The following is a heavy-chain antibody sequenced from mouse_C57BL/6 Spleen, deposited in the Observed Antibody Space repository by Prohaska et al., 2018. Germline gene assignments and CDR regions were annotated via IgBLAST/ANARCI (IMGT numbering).Heavy chain of an antibody. J-gene: IGHJ2*01. CDR2: ISDVGSYT. CDR1: GFTFSSYA. Sequence: EVQLVESGGGLVKPGGSLKLSCAASGFTFSSYAMSWVRQTPEKRLEWVATISDVGSYTYYPDNVKGRFTISRDNAKNNLYLQMSHLKSEDTAMYYCAREDGYHDYWGQGTTLTVSS. V-gene: IGHV5-4*01. CDR3: AREDGYHDY. D-gene: IGHD2-3*01.